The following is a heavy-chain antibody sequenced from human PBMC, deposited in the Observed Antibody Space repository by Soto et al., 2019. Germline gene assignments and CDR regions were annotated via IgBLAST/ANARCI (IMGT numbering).Heavy chain of an antibody. J-gene: IGHJ4*02. CDR1: GFSFSISP. CDR2: ISYDGTNK. Sequence: LSLSCAASGFSFSISPMHWVRQAPGKGPEWVALISYDGTNKFYADSVKGRFTISRDNSKSTLYLQVDSLRPEDAAVYYCARDPKTSGGQHWAFNYFDSWGQGTLVTVSS. V-gene: IGHV3-30-3*01. D-gene: IGHD7-27*01. CDR3: ARDPKTSGGQHWAFNYFDS.